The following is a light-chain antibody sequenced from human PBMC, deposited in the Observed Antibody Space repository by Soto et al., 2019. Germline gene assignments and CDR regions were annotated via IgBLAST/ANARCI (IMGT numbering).Light chain of an antibody. CDR1: QGISSW. CDR2: AAF. Sequence: DLPMTQSPSSVSASVGDRVTITCRASQGISSWLAWYQQKPGKAPKLLIFAAFSLQSGVPSRFSGSGSGTDFSLTISSLQPEDFASYYGQQANSFPYTFGQGTKLEIK. V-gene: IGKV1-12*01. CDR3: QQANSFPYT. J-gene: IGKJ2*01.